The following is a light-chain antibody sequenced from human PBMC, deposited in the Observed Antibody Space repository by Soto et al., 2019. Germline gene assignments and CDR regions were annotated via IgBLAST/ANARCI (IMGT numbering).Light chain of an antibody. J-gene: IGLJ2*01. CDR2: DVF. CDR1: SGDVGAYNY. V-gene: IGLV2-11*02. Sequence: QSALTQPRSVSGSPGQSVTISCTGTSGDVGAYNYVSWHQQHPGKAPKLVIYDVFQRPSGVPDRFSASKSGITASLTISGLQAEDEADYYCCSYAAGDSFKFGGGTKVTVL. CDR3: CSYAAGDSFK.